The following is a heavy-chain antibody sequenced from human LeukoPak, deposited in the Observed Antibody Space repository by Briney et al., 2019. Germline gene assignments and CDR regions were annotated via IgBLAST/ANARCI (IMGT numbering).Heavy chain of an antibody. CDR3: ATHPVFGVVNLYYYYYYMDV. J-gene: IGHJ6*03. Sequence: SVKVSCKASVGTFSSYTISWVRQAPGQGREGMGGVIPIFGTANYSQKFKGRVTITAAESTSTAYMELSSMSSEDTAVYSCATHPVFGVVNLYYYYYYMDVWGKGTTVTVSS. D-gene: IGHD3-3*01. CDR2: VIPIFGTA. CDR1: VGTFSSYT. V-gene: IGHV1-69*13.